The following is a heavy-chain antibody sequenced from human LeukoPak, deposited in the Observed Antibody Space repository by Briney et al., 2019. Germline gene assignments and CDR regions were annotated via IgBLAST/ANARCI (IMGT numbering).Heavy chain of an antibody. V-gene: IGHV4-4*07. D-gene: IGHD3-16*01. Sequence: SETLSLTCTVSGVSISSYYWGWIRQPAGKGLEWIGRIYTSGGTNYNPSLKSRVTISVDKSRKQFSLQLSSVTAADTAVYYCARDLGGYSYYYMDVWGKGTTVTVSS. CDR2: IYTSGGT. CDR3: ARDLGGYSYYYMDV. CDR1: GVSISSYY. J-gene: IGHJ6*03.